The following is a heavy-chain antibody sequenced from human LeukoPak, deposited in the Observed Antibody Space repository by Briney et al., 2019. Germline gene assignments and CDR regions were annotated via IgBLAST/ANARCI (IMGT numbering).Heavy chain of an antibody. Sequence: SETLSLTCNVSGGSISSTNYYWGWIRQPPGKGLEWIGSISYSGNTDYNPSLKSRVTMSVDTSKSQFSLNLSSVTAADTAVYYCARVRVTPYISIDSWGQGTLVTVSS. CDR2: ISYSGNT. J-gene: IGHJ4*02. CDR1: GGSISSTNYY. D-gene: IGHD4-23*01. CDR3: ARVRVTPYISIDS. V-gene: IGHV4-39*07.